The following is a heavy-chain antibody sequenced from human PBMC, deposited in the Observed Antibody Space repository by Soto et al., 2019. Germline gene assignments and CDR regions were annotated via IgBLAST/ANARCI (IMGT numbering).Heavy chain of an antibody. D-gene: IGHD3-9*01. J-gene: IGHJ6*02. CDR1: GFTFSSYE. Sequence: GGSLRLSCAASGFTFSSYEMNWVRQAPGKGLEWVSYISSSGSTIYYADSVKGRFTISRDNAKNSLYLQMNSLRAEDTAVYYCARAPLRYFDWLSPSSYYYGMDVWGQGTTVTVS. V-gene: IGHV3-48*03. CDR2: ISSSGSTI. CDR3: ARAPLRYFDWLSPSSYYYGMDV.